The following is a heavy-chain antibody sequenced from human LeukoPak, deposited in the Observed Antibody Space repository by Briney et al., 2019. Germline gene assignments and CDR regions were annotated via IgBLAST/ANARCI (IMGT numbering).Heavy chain of an antibody. CDR2: IYYSGST. V-gene: IGHV4-59*01. CDR3: ARVPCSSTSCCHYYYYMDV. Sequence: SETLSLTCTVSGGSISSYYWSWIRQPPGKGLEWIGYIYYSGSTNYNPSLKSRVTISVDTSKDQFSLKLSSVTAADTAVYYCARVPCSSTSCCHYYYYMDVWGKGTTVTVSS. CDR1: GGSISSYY. J-gene: IGHJ6*03. D-gene: IGHD2-2*01.